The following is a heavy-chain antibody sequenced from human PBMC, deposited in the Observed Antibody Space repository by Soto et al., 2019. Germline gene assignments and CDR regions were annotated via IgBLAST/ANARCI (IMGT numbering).Heavy chain of an antibody. Sequence: PGESLKISCKGSGYSFTSYWISWVRQMPGKGLEWMGRIDPGDSYTYYSPSFRGHVIISADKSVSTAYLQWSSLRASDSAIYYCVRHSSKSIAARAPFDYWGQGTLVTVSS. V-gene: IGHV5-10-1*01. CDR3: VRHSSKSIAARAPFDY. D-gene: IGHD6-6*01. CDR1: GYSFTSYW. J-gene: IGHJ4*02. CDR2: IDPGDSYT.